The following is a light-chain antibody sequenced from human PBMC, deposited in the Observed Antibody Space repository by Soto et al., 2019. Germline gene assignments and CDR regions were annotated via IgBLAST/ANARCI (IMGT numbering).Light chain of an antibody. V-gene: IGLV2-14*01. CDR2: EVS. Sequence: QSALTQPASVSGSPGQSITISCTGTSSDIGGYKHVSWYQQHPGKAPKLMIYEVSNRPSGVSNRFSGSKSGNTASLTISGLQAEDEADYYCSSYTTSSTQVFGTGTKLTAL. CDR1: SSDIGGYKH. J-gene: IGLJ1*01. CDR3: SSYTTSSTQV.